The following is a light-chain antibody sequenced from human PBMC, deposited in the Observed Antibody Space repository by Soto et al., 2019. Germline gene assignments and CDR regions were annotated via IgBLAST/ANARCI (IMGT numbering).Light chain of an antibody. Sequence: QSALTQPASVSGSPGQSITISCTGTSSDVGNYNPVSWYQQYPGKAPKLMIYEGGKRPSGVSNRFSGSKSGNTASLTISGLQAEDEADYYCCSFALRSTLIFGGGTKVTVL. J-gene: IGLJ2*01. CDR2: EGG. CDR3: CSFALRSTLI. CDR1: SSDVGNYNP. V-gene: IGLV2-23*01.